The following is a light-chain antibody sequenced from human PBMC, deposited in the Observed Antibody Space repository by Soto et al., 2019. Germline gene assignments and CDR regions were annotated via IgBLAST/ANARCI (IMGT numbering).Light chain of an antibody. CDR2: DAS. V-gene: IGKV1-5*01. CDR3: QHYYNYPWT. J-gene: IGKJ1*01. CDR1: QSINTW. Sequence: DIQMTQSPSTLSASVGDRVTVTCRASQSINTWLAWYQQKPGKAPKLLIYDASSLQSGVPSRFTGRGSGTEFTLTISSLQPDDFSSYYCQHYYNYPWTFGQGTKVDIK.